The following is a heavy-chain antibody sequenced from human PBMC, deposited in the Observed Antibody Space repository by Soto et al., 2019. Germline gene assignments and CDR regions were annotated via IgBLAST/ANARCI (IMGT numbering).Heavy chain of an antibody. V-gene: IGHV3-23*01. D-gene: IGHD3-10*01. CDR3: AKGVFSGKIHTFDY. J-gene: IGHJ4*02. CDR2: ISASDGFT. Sequence: GGSLRLSCIASGFTFTSHAMAWVRQAPGKGLEWVSGISASDGFTYYADSVQGRFTISRDNSKNTLYLQMSSLRVEDTATYFCAKGVFSGKIHTFDYWGQGTLVTVSS. CDR1: GFTFTSHA.